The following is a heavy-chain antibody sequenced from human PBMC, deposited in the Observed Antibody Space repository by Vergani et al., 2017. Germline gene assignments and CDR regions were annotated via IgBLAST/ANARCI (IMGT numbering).Heavy chain of an antibody. D-gene: IGHD5-18*01. CDR3: AKDRRPSYGTMGGFRY. V-gene: IGHV3-11*04. CDR2: ISSSGSTI. J-gene: IGHJ4*02. CDR1: GFTFTDYY. Sequence: QVQLVESGGGLVQPGGSLRLSCAASGFTFTDYYISWIRQAPGKGLEWVSYISSSGSTIYYTDSVKGRFTISRDNSKNTLYLQMNSLRAEDTAVYYCAKDRRPSYGTMGGFRYWGQGTLVTVSS.